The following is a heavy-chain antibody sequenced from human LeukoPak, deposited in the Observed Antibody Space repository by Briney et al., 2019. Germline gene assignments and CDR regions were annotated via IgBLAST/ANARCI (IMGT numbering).Heavy chain of an antibody. CDR2: IYYSGRT. CDR3: ARQKHNRVAAYYYYYMDV. Sequence: PSETLSLTCTVSGASISSYYWSWIRQSPGKGLEWIGYIYYSGRTNYNPSLKSRVTISVDTSKNQFSLKLSSVTAADTAVYYCARQKHNRVAAYYYYYMDVWGKGTTVTISS. D-gene: IGHD6-19*01. J-gene: IGHJ6*03. V-gene: IGHV4-59*08. CDR1: GASISSYY.